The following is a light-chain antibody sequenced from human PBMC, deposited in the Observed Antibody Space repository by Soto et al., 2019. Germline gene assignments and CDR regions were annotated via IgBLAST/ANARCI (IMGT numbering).Light chain of an antibody. CDR3: QQYGSAIT. CDR1: QSVSGYY. CDR2: GVS. V-gene: IGKV3-20*01. Sequence: EIVLTQSPGTLSLSPGESATLSCRASQSVSGYYLDWYQQSPGHAPSLVNYGVSNRATGISDRVSGRGSGIDFALTIRRLEPEDVAVYYCQQYGSAITFGEGTRLEIK. J-gene: IGKJ5*01.